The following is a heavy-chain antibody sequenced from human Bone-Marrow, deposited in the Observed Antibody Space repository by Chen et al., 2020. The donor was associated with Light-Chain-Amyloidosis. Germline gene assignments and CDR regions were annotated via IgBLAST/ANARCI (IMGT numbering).Heavy chain of an antibody. V-gene: IGHV3-7*03. J-gene: IGHJ4*02. CDR1: GLIFSRFW. Sequence: EVQLLESGGGLVQPGESLTLSCVASGLIFSRFWMTWVRQRPGKGLEWVANIKQNGTERYYVDSVKGRFTISRDNTKNSGYLQMNTLRAEDTAVYYCARANYWGSYRYNAQGFDYWGRGTLVTVSS. CDR3: ARANYWGSYRYNAQGFDY. CDR2: IKQNGTER. D-gene: IGHD3-16*02.